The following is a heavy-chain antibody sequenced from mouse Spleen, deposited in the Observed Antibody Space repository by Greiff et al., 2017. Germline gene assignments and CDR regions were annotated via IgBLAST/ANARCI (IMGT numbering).Heavy chain of an antibody. CDR3: TMSNGNYWYFDV. CDR1: GFNIKDDY. D-gene: IGHD1-1*01. Sequence: EVQLQQSGAELVRPGASVKLSCTASGFNIKDDYMHWVKQRPEQGLEWIGWIDPENGDTEYASKFQGKATITADTSSNTAYLQLSSLTSEDTAVYYCTMSNGNYWYFDVWGAGTTVTVSS. J-gene: IGHJ1*01. CDR2: IDPENGDT. V-gene: IGHV14-4*01.